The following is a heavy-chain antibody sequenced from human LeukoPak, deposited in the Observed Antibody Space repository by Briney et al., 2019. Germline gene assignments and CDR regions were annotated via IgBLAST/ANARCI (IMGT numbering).Heavy chain of an antibody. CDR2: ISSSGSTI. V-gene: IGHV3-48*03. CDR3: ARDLYSSSGY. CDR1: GFTFSSYE. J-gene: IGHJ4*02. D-gene: IGHD6-6*01. Sequence: QPGGSLRLSCAASGFTFSSYEMNWVRQAPGKGLEWVSYISSSGSTIYYADSVRGRFTISRDNAKNSLYLQMNSLRAEDTAVYYCARDLYSSSGYWGQGTLVTVSS.